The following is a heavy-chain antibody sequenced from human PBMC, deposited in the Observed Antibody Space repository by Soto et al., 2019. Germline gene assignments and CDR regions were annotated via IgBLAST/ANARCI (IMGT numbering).Heavy chain of an antibody. CDR1: GFPFHKYG. CDR3: AKDQGAAVAGSYGMDV. J-gene: IGHJ6*02. V-gene: IGHV3-30*18. D-gene: IGHD6-19*01. Sequence: QLVQSGGGVVPWGGSPTISCAASGFPFHKYGPQWVRRAPGQGAEWGAVIPYDGNNKHYADSVKGRFTVSRDDSKNTLFLQMNSLRVDDAAVYYCAKDQGAAVAGSYGMDVWGQGTTVTVSS. CDR2: IPYDGNNK.